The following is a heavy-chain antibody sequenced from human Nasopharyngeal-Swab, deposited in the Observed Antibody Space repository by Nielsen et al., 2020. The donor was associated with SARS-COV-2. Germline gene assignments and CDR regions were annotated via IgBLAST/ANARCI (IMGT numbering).Heavy chain of an antibody. J-gene: IGHJ6*02. CDR2: INPNSGGT. D-gene: IGHD3-3*01. V-gene: IGHV1-2*02. CDR3: AREEITIFGVVIIRGDGDYYYGMDV. Sequence: ASVKVSCKASGYTFTGYYMHWVRQAPGQGLEWMGWINPNSGGTNYAQKFQGRVTMTRDTSISTAYMELSRLRSDDTAVYYCAREEITIFGVVIIRGDGDYYYGMDVWGQGTTVTVS. CDR1: GYTFTGYY.